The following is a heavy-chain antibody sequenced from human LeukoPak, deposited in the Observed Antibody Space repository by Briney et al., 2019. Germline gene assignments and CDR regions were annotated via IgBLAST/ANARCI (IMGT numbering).Heavy chain of an antibody. V-gene: IGHV4-39*07. CDR2: IYYSGST. Sequence: SETLSLTCTVSGGSISSSSYYWGWIRQPPGKGLEWIGSIYYSGSTYYNPSLKSRVTISVDTSKNQFSLKLSSVTAADTAVYYCARVRIAVAGPYYYYYMDVWGKGTTVTVSS. D-gene: IGHD6-19*01. CDR3: ARVRIAVAGPYYYYYMDV. CDR1: GGSISSSSYY. J-gene: IGHJ6*03.